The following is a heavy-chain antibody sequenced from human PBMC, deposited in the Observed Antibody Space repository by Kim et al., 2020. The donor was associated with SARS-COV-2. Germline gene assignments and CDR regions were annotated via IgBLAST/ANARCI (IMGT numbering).Heavy chain of an antibody. J-gene: IGHJ3*02. CDR1: GGSISSSSYY. D-gene: IGHD1-1*01. Sequence: SETLSLTCTVSGGSISSSSYYWGWIRQPPGKGLEWIGSIYYSGSTYYNPSLKSRVTISVDTSKNQFSLKLSSVTAADTAVYYCARPSQLPGSTAAFDIWGQGTMVTVSS. V-gene: IGHV4-39*01. CDR2: IYYSGST. CDR3: ARPSQLPGSTAAFDI.